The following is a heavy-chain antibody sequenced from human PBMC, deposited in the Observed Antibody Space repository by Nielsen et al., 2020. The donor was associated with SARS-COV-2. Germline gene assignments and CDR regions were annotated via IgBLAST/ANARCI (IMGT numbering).Heavy chain of an antibody. CDR1: GFTFDDYA. Sequence: SLKISCAASGFTFDDYAMHWVRQAPGKGLEWVSGISWNSGSMGYADSVKGRFTISRDNAKNTLYLQMNSLRAEDTAVYYCASASAHVWGQGTMVTISS. CDR3: ASASAHV. CDR2: ISWNSGSM. J-gene: IGHJ3*01. D-gene: IGHD3-16*01. V-gene: IGHV3-9*01.